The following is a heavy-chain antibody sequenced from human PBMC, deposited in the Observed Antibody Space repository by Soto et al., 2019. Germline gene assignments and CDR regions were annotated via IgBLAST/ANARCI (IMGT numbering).Heavy chain of an antibody. CDR3: ARDQRTGWFRWGFES. J-gene: IGHJ4*02. Sequence: QTLSLTCAISGGSVSDDSAAWTWIRQSPSRGLEWLGRTYYRSVWNTDYALSVKSRITINVDAARNQFSLRLSSVTPEDTAVYYCARDQRTGWFRWGFESRGQGTPVNVSS. CDR1: GGSVSDDSAA. CDR2: TYYRSVWNT. V-gene: IGHV6-1*01. D-gene: IGHD2-8*02.